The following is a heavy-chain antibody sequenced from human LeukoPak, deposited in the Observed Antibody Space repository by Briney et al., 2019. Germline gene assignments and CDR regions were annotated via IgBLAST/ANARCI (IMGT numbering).Heavy chain of an antibody. D-gene: IGHD6-19*01. CDR2: IIPILGIA. V-gene: IGHV1-69*04. Sequence: SVKVSCKASGGTFSSYAISWVRQAPGQGLEWMGRIIPILGIANYAQKFQGRVTITADKATSTPYMELSSLRSEDTAVYYCALGMAVPGSVEYFHHWGQGTTVTVSS. CDR1: GGTFSSYA. CDR3: ALGMAVPGSVEYFHH. J-gene: IGHJ1*01.